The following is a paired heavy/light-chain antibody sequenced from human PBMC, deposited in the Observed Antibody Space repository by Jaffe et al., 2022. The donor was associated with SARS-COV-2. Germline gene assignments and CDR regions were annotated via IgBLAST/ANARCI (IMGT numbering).Light chain of an antibody. V-gene: IGKV3-20*01. CDR2: GAS. CDR1: QSVSSSY. J-gene: IGKJ1*01. Sequence: EIVLTQSPGTLSLSPGERATLSCRASQSVSSSYLAWYQQKPGQAPRLLIYGASSRATGIPDRFSGSGSGTDFTLTISRLEPEDFAVYYCQQYGSSPRWTFGQGTKVEIK. CDR3: QQYGSSPRWT.
Heavy chain of an antibody. V-gene: IGHV3-74*01. CDR2: INSDGSST. CDR3: ARTGMITFGGVIVPYYYYGMDV. Sequence: EVQLVESGGGLVQPGGSLRLSCAASGFTFSSYWMHWVRQAPGKGLVWVSRINSDGSSTSYADSVKGRFTISRDNAKNTLYLQMNSLRAEDTAVYYCARTGMITFGGVIVPYYYYGMDVWGQGTTVTVSS. D-gene: IGHD3-16*02. CDR1: GFTFSSYW. J-gene: IGHJ6*02.